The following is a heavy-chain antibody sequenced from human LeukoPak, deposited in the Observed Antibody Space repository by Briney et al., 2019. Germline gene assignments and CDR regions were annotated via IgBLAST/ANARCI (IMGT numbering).Heavy chain of an antibody. CDR3: ARERKDDYSNDYYYYYYMDV. D-gene: IGHD4-11*01. CDR2: IYYSGST. V-gene: IGHV4-39*07. CDR1: GGSISSSSYY. J-gene: IGHJ6*03. Sequence: SETLSLTCTVSGGSISSSSYYWGWIRQPPGKGLEWIGSIYYSGSTYYNPSLKSRVTISVDTSKNQFSLKLRSVTAADTAVYYCARERKDDYSNDYYYYYYMDVWGKGTTVTVSS.